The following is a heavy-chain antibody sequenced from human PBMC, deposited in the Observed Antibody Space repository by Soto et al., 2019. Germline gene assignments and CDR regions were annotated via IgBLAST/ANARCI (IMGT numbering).Heavy chain of an antibody. Sequence: QVQLVESGGGVVQPGRSLRLSCAASGFTFSSYGMHWVRQAPGKGLEWVAVIWYDGSNKYYADSVKGRFTISRDNSKNTLYLQMNSLRAEDTAVYYCARDSPVEMATAPFDYWGQGTLVTVSS. CDR3: ARDSPVEMATAPFDY. V-gene: IGHV3-33*01. D-gene: IGHD5-18*01. J-gene: IGHJ4*02. CDR2: IWYDGSNK. CDR1: GFTFSSYG.